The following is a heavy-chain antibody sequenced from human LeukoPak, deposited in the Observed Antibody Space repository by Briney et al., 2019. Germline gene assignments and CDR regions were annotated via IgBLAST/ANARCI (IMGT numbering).Heavy chain of an antibody. J-gene: IGHJ3*02. Sequence: GGTLRLSCAASGFTFSSYGMSWVRQAPGKGLEWVSAISGSDGSTYYADSVKGRFTISRDNSKNTLYLQMNSLRAEDTAVYYCAKDNKKGVLTGYFDDAFDIWGQGTMVTVSS. CDR3: AKDNKKGVLTGYFDDAFDI. CDR1: GFTFSSYG. D-gene: IGHD3-9*01. CDR2: ISGSDGST. V-gene: IGHV3-23*01.